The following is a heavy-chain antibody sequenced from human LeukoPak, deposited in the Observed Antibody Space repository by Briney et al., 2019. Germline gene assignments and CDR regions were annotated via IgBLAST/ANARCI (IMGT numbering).Heavy chain of an antibody. Sequence: GGSLRLSCAASGFTFDDYAMHWVRQPPGKGLEWLSIISWNSGYIGYADSVKGRFTVSRDNAENSVYIQMNSLGPEDTAFYFCAKVRGTYSSGFFFDSWGQGTLVTVSS. J-gene: IGHJ4*02. CDR2: ISWNSGYI. D-gene: IGHD6-19*01. CDR3: AKVRGTYSSGFFFDS. CDR1: GFTFDDYA. V-gene: IGHV3-9*01.